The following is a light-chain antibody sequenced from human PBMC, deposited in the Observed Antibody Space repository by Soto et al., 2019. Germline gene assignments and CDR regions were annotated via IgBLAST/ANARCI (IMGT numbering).Light chain of an antibody. Sequence: DIQMTQSPSSLSASVGDRVTITCRASQGISNYLAWYQQKPGKVPKLLIYGESTLQSGVPSRFSGSGSGSDFTLTISSLQPEDVATYYCQKYNSAPWTFGQGTKVEIK. CDR2: GES. CDR1: QGISNY. CDR3: QKYNSAPWT. J-gene: IGKJ1*01. V-gene: IGKV1-27*01.